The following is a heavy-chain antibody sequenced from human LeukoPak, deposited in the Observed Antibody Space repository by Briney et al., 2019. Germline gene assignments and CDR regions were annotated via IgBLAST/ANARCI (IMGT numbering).Heavy chain of an antibody. D-gene: IGHD1-26*01. CDR2: IYYSGST. CDR3: VRGHSGSYS. J-gene: IGHJ4*02. V-gene: IGHV4-59*01. CDR1: GGSISSYY. Sequence: SETLSLTCTVSGGSISSYYWSWIRQPPGKGLEWIGYIYYSGSTNYNPSLKSRVTISVDTSKNQFSLKLSSVTAADTAMYYCVRGHSGSYSWGQGTLVTVSS.